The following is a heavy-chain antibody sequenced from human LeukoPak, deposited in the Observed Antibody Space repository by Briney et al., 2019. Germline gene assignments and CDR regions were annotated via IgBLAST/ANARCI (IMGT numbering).Heavy chain of an antibody. J-gene: IGHJ4*02. CDR2: INHSGST. Sequence: SETLSLTCAVNGGSFSGYYWGWIRQPPGKGLEWIGEINHSGSTNYNPSLKSRVTISVDTSKNQFSLKLSSVTAADTAVYYCAVCSGGSCYYFDYWGQGTLVTVSS. CDR3: AVCSGGSCYYFDY. V-gene: IGHV4-34*01. D-gene: IGHD2-15*01. CDR1: GGSFSGYY.